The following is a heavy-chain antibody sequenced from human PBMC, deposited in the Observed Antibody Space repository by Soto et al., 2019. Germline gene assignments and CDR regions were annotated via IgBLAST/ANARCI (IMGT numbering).Heavy chain of an antibody. D-gene: IGHD3-22*01. V-gene: IGHV4-38-2*02. Sequence: SETLSLTCAVSGYSISSGYYWGWIRQPPGKGLEWIGSIYHSGSTYYNPSLKSRVTIPVDTSKNQFSLKLSSVTAADTAVYYCAREHITMIVVVISVFDYWGQGTLVTVSS. J-gene: IGHJ4*02. CDR2: IYHSGST. CDR1: GYSISSGYY. CDR3: AREHITMIVVVISVFDY.